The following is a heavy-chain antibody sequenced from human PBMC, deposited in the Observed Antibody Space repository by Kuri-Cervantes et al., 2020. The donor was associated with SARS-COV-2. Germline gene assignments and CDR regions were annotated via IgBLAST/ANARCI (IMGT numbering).Heavy chain of an antibody. CDR1: GFTFSSYG. CDR3: AKDHFGLAASPGQVAFDY. Sequence: GESLKISCAASGFTFSSYGMHWVRQAPGKGLGWVAFIRYDGSNKYYADSVKGRFTISRDNSKNTLYLQMNSLRAEDTAVYYCAKDHFGLAASPGQVAFDYWGQGTLVTVSS. D-gene: IGHD6-13*01. J-gene: IGHJ4*02. CDR2: IRYDGSNK. V-gene: IGHV3-30*02.